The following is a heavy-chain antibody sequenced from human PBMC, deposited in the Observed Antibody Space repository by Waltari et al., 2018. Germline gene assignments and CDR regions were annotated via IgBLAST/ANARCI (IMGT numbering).Heavy chain of an antibody. CDR1: VGSISSDSYY. CDR3: ARRRYGSSHSDF. J-gene: IGHJ4*02. Sequence: QLQLQESGPGLVKPSETLSLTCTVSVGSISSDSYYWGWIRQPPGKGLEWIGNIHYSGSPHYNPSLKSRVTLSVDTPKNQFSLRLNSVTAADTAVYYCARRRYGSSHSDFWGQGTLVTVSS. D-gene: IGHD6-13*01. V-gene: IGHV4-39*01. CDR2: IHYSGSP.